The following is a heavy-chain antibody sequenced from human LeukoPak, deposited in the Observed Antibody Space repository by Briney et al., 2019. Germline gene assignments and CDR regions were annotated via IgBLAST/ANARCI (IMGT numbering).Heavy chain of an antibody. D-gene: IGHD4-23*01. CDR3: AKDRGGNSRAFDY. V-gene: IGHV3-23*01. Sequence: GVSLRLSCAASGFTFSSYAMSWVRQAPGKGLEWVSAISGSGGSTYYADSVKGRFTISRDNSKNTLYLQMNSLRAEDTAVYYCAKDRGGNSRAFDYWGQGTLVTVSS. CDR1: GFTFSSYA. J-gene: IGHJ4*02. CDR2: ISGSGGST.